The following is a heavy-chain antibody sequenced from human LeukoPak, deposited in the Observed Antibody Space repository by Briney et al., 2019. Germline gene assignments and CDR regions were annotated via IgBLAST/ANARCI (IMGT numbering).Heavy chain of an antibody. CDR2: IYTSGST. D-gene: IGHD2-15*01. CDR1: GGSISSGSYY. V-gene: IGHV4-61*02. Sequence: SETLSLTCTVSGGSISSGSYYWSWIRQPAGKGLEWIGRIYTSGSTNYNPSLKSRVTISVDTSKNQFSLKLSSVTAADTAVYYCARVPGRYCSGGSCNPRGWFDPWGQGTLVTVSS. J-gene: IGHJ5*02. CDR3: ARVPGRYCSGGSCNPRGWFDP.